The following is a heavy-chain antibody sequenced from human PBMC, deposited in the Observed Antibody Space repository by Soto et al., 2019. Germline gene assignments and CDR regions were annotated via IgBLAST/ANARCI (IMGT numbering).Heavy chain of an antibody. CDR1: RFTFSSCA. D-gene: IGHD3-9*01. CDR2: ISGSGSST. CDR3: AKEEYYDLLTGHFDY. J-gene: IGHJ4*02. Sequence: PGGSLRLSCAASRFTFSSCAMSWVRQAPGKGLEWVSGISGSGSSTYYADSVKGRFTISRDNSKNTLYLQMNSLRAEDTAVYYCAKEEYYDLLTGHFDYWGQGTLVTVSS. V-gene: IGHV3-23*01.